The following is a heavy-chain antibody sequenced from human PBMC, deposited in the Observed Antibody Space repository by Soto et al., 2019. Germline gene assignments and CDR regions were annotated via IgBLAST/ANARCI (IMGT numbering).Heavy chain of an antibody. CDR1: GGSISSGGYY. D-gene: IGHD2-2*01. Sequence: PSETLSLTCTVSGGSISSGGYYWSWIRQHPGKGLEWIGYIYYSGSTYYNPSLKSRVTISVDTSKNQFSLKLSSVTAADTAVYYCASIVVVPAAMWGNYFDYWGQGTLVTVSS. J-gene: IGHJ4*02. CDR2: IYYSGST. V-gene: IGHV4-31*03. CDR3: ASIVVVPAAMWGNYFDY.